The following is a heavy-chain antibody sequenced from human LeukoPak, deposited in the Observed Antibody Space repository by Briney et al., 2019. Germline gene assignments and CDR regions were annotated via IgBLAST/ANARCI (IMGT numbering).Heavy chain of an antibody. CDR1: GGTFSSYA. J-gene: IGHJ6*02. V-gene: IGHV1-69*13. D-gene: IGHD5-18*01. CDR3: ARVRDTAMADTEYYYYGMDV. Sequence: SVKVSCKASGGTFSSYAISLVRQAPGQGLEWMGGIIPIFGTANYAQKFQGRVTITADESTSTAYMELSSLRSEDTAVYYCARVRDTAMADTEYYYYGMDVWGQGTTVTVSS. CDR2: IIPIFGTA.